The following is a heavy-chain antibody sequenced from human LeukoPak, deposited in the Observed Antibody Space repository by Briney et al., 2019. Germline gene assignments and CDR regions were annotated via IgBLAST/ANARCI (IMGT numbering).Heavy chain of an antibody. CDR2: IYYSGST. CDR3: ARDLLPYYDFWSGYYRSGEDYYYGMDV. Sequence: SETLSLTCTVSGGSISSSSYYWGWIRQPPGKGLEWIGYIYYSGSTNYNPSLKSRVTISVYTSKNQFSLKLSSVPAAGSSVYFCARDLLPYYDFWSGYYRSGEDYYYGMDVWGQGTTVTVSS. J-gene: IGHJ6*02. D-gene: IGHD3-3*01. V-gene: IGHV4-61*01. CDR1: GGSISSSSYY.